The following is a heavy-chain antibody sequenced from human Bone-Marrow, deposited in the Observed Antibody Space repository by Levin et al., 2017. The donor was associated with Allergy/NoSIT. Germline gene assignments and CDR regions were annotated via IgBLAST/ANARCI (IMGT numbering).Heavy chain of an antibody. Sequence: PSETLSLTCVIYGDSVSSDSAAWNWIRQSPSRGLEWLGRTYYRWSEWYYDYAVSLNSRITISPDTSSNLFSLQLNAVTPEDTAVYYCARDQRYSGDWYRHHLGGYFDSWGQGTLVTVSS. CDR1: GDSVSSDSAA. D-gene: IGHD6-19*01. CDR2: TYYRWSEWYY. J-gene: IGHJ4*03. V-gene: IGHV6-1*01. CDR3: ARDQRYSGDWYRHHLGGYFDS.